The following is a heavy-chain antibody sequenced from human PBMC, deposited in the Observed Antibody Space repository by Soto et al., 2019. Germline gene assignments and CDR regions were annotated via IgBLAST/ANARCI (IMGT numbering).Heavy chain of an antibody. J-gene: IGHJ4*02. CDR1: GGTFSTYS. D-gene: IGHD1-26*01. CDR3: ASSSGNNYGVGTNYYFDY. Sequence: QVQLVQSGAEVKKPGSSVKVSCKTSGGTFSTYSIVWVRQAPGEGLEWMGGNIPIFGTANYAQRVQERVKITANKSTNTAFMELSSLKSEDTAMYYCASSSGNNYGVGTNYYFDYWGKGTLVTVSS. V-gene: IGHV1-69*06. CDR2: NIPIFGTA.